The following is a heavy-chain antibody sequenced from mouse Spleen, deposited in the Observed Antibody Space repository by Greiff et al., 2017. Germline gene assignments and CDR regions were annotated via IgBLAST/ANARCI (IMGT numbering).Heavy chain of an antibody. Sequence: VQLQQPGAELVKPGASVKLSCKASGYTFTSYWMHWVKQRPGQGLEWIGMIHPNSGSTNYNEKFKSKATLTVDKSSSTAYMQLSSLTSEDSAVYYCARDPYGSSPAWFAYWGQGTLVTVSA. J-gene: IGHJ3*01. CDR1: GYTFTSYW. CDR3: ARDPYGSSPAWFAY. V-gene: IGHV1-64*01. D-gene: IGHD1-1*01. CDR2: IHPNSGST.